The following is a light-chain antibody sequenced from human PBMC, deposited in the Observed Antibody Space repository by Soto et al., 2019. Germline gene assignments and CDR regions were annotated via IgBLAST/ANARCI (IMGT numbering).Light chain of an antibody. J-gene: IGKJ4*01. V-gene: IGKV3-15*01. CDR2: DAS. Sequence: IEMTQSPATLSVSPGGRGTITCRASQSVSSNLAWYQQKPGQAPRLLIYDASTRATGIPARFSGSGSGTEFTLTISSLQSEDFAVYYCQQHISWPLTFGGGTKVDNK. CDR3: QQHISWPLT. CDR1: QSVSSN.